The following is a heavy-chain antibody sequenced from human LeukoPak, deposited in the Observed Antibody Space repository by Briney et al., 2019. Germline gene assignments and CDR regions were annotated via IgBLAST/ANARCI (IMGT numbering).Heavy chain of an antibody. CDR1: GFTFSSSA. V-gene: IGHV3-23*01. CDR2: ISGSGGGT. Sequence: GSLRLSCAASGFTFSSSAMSWVRQAPGKGLEWLSGISGSGGGTYYAASVKGRFTISRDDSKNTLYLQMHSLRAEDTAVYYCAKSGGSSGWLYWGQGALVTVPS. D-gene: IGHD6-19*01. J-gene: IGHJ4*02. CDR3: AKSGGSSGWLY.